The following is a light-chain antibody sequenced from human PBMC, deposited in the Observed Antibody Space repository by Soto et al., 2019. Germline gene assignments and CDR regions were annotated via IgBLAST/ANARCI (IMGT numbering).Light chain of an antibody. CDR1: SSDVGGYNY. CDR3: SPYSSSSPLYV. V-gene: IGLV2-14*01. J-gene: IGLJ1*01. Sequence: QSALTQPASVSGSPGQSIAISCTGTSSDVGGYNYVSWYQQHPGRAPKLMIYDVSNRPSGVSNRFSGSKSGNTASLTISGLQAEDEADYYCSPYSSSSPLYVFGTGTKLTVL. CDR2: DVS.